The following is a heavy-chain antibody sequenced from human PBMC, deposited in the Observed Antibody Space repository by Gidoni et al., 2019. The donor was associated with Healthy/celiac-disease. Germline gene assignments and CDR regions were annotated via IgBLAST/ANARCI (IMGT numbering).Heavy chain of an antibody. V-gene: IGHV1-69*01. D-gene: IGHD6-19*01. CDR2: ISPIVVTA. CDR3: AREPRRYSSGWYDLYYYYGMDV. J-gene: IGHJ6*02. Sequence: QVQLVQSGAEVKKPGSSVKVSCKASGGTFSSYAFRWVQQAPGQGREWMGGISPIVVTANYAQKCQGRVTITADESTSTAYMELSSLRSEDTSVYYGAREPRRYSSGWYDLYYYYGMDVWGQGTTVTVSS. CDR1: GGTFSSYA.